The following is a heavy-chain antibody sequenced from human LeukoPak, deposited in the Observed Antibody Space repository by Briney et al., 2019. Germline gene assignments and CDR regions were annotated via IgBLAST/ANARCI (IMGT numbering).Heavy chain of an antibody. CDR3: ARDHEGYSGYDPYYYYYMDV. CDR2: IYTSGST. Sequence: SETLSLTCTVSGGSISSNHWSWIRQPAGKGLVWIGRIYTSGSTNYNPSLKSRVTMSVDTSKNHSSLKLSSVTAADTAVYYCARDHEGYSGYDPYYYYYMDVWGKGTTVTISS. D-gene: IGHD5-12*01. J-gene: IGHJ6*03. V-gene: IGHV4-4*07. CDR1: GGSISSNH.